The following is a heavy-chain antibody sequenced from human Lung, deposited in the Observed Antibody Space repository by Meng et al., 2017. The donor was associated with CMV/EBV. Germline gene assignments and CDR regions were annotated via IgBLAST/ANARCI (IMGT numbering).Heavy chain of an antibody. CDR3: AKSREEDNAEYVGGYFDL. D-gene: IGHD3-16*01. V-gene: IGHV3-30*18. CDR2: ISSCRRSK. CDR1: FTCRGYG. J-gene: IGHJ2*01. Sequence: FTCRGYGMHWVRQAPGKGLEWVAVISSCRRSKYHRGCQEGQFTISRDNSKNNLYLQINSLRPEDTAVYYCAKSREEDNAEYVGGYFDLWGRGSLVTVSS.